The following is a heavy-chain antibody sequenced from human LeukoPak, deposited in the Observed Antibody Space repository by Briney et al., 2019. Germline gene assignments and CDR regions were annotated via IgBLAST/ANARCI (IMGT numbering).Heavy chain of an antibody. CDR1: GYTFTSYA. J-gene: IGHJ4*02. CDR2: INPNSGGT. D-gene: IGHD3-22*01. Sequence: GASVKVSCKASGYTFTSYAMHWVRQAPGQGLEWMGWINPNSGGTNYAQKFQGWVTMTRDTSISTAYMELSRLRSDDTAVYYCARDSSGYAFDYWGQGTLVTVSS. V-gene: IGHV1-2*04. CDR3: ARDSSGYAFDY.